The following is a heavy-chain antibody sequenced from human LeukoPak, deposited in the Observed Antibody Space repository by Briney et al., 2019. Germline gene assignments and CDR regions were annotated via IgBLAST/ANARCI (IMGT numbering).Heavy chain of an antibody. D-gene: IGHD7-27*01. J-gene: IGHJ6*03. CDR1: GFTFDDYG. Sequence: GGSLRLSCAASGFTFDDYGMSWVRQAPGKGLEWVSGINWNGGSTGYADSVKGRFTISRDNAKNSLYLQMNSLRAEDTAVYYCTRLGQDYYYYMDVWGKGTTVTVSS. V-gene: IGHV3-20*04. CDR2: INWNGGST. CDR3: TRLGQDYYYYMDV.